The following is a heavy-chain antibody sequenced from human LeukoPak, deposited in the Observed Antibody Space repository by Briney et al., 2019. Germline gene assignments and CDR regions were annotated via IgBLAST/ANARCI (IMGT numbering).Heavy chain of an antibody. J-gene: IGHJ4*02. CDR1: GGSISSYY. Sequence: SETLSLTCTVSGGSISSYYWSWIRQPPGKGLEWIGYIYYSGSTNYNPSLKSRVTISVDTSKNQFPLKLSSVTAADTAVYYCARRYYDSSGYYSWDYWGQGTLVTVSS. V-gene: IGHV4-59*08. D-gene: IGHD3-22*01. CDR2: IYYSGST. CDR3: ARRYYDSSGYYSWDY.